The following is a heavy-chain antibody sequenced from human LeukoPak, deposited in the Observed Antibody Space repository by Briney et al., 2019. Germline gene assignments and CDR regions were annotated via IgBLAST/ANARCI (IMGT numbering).Heavy chain of an antibody. D-gene: IGHD3-3*01. CDR1: GFTFSSYW. V-gene: IGHV3-74*01. CDR2: IKTDGSRT. Sequence: GGSLRLSCAASGFTFSSYWIHWVRQVPGKGLVWVSRIKTDGSRTNYADSVKGRFTISRDNAKNTLYLQMNSLRAEDTAVYYCAREGYEDAFDIWGQGTMVTVSS. J-gene: IGHJ3*02. CDR3: AREGYEDAFDI.